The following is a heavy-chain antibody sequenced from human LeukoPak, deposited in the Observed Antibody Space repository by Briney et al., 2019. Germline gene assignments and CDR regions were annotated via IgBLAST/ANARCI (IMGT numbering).Heavy chain of an antibody. CDR2: IYYSGST. D-gene: IGHD4-23*01. V-gene: IGHV4-59*01. J-gene: IGHJ4*02. CDR3: ARYGGKKRYFDY. CDR1: GGSISSYY. Sequence: NASETLSLTCTVSGGSISSYYWSWIRQPPGKGLEWIGYIYYSGSTNYNPSLKSRVTISVDTSKNQFSLKLSSVTAADTAVYYCARYGGKKRYFDYWGQGTLVTVSS.